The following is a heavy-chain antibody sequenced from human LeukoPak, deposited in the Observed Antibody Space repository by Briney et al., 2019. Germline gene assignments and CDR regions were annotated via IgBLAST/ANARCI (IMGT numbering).Heavy chain of an antibody. V-gene: IGHV3-21*01. CDR3: ARDSVGSSWYTGDY. Sequence: GGSLRLSCAASGFTVSSNYMSWVRQAPGKGLEWVSSISSSSSYIYYADSVKGRFTISRDNAKNSLYLQMNSLRAEDTAVYYCARDSVGSSWYTGDYWGQGTLVTVSS. J-gene: IGHJ4*02. CDR1: GFTVSSNY. CDR2: ISSSSSYI. D-gene: IGHD6-13*01.